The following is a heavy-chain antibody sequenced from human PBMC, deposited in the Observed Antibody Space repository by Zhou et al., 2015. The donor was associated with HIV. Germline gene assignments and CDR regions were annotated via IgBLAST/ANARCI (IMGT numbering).Heavy chain of an antibody. J-gene: IGHJ6*02. V-gene: IGHV1-8*01. D-gene: IGHD2-21*02. CDR2: MNTNGGQT. CDR3: TRDRMETAVGYYNHYYGMDV. CDR1: GYTFTSYD. Sequence: QVQLVQSGAEVKKPGASVRVSCKASGYTFTSYDINWMRQATGQRPEWMGWMNTNGGQTGYAQKFQGRVTMTRDTSINTAYMELSGLTSEDTAMYYCTRDRMETAVGYYNHYYGMDVWGQGTTVTVSS.